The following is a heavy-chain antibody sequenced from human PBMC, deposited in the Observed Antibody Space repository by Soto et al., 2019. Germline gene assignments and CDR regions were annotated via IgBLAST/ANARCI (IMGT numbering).Heavy chain of an antibody. Sequence: EVQLVESGGGLVQPGGSLRLSCAASGFTFSTYWMHWVRQAPGKGLVWVSRINSDGSSTGYADSVKGRFTISRDNAKNTLYLRMNSLRVEDTAVYYCARRPKVYGMDVWGQGTTVTVSS. CDR1: GFTFSTYW. CDR2: INSDGSST. J-gene: IGHJ6*02. D-gene: IGHD6-6*01. CDR3: ARRPKVYGMDV. V-gene: IGHV3-74*01.